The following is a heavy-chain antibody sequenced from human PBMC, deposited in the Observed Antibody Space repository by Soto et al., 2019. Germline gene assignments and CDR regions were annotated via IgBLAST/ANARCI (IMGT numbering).Heavy chain of an antibody. CDR2: IYYSGST. CDR1: GGSVSSGSYY. CDR3: ARAKWGYCSGGSCSTELGY. D-gene: IGHD2-15*01. V-gene: IGHV4-61*01. J-gene: IGHJ4*02. Sequence: QVQLQESGPGLVKPSETLSLSCTVSGGSVSSGSYYWSWIRQPPGKGLEWIGYIYYSGSTNYNPPLKSRVTMSVDTSKNQFSLKLSSVTAADTAVYYCARAKWGYCSGGSCSTELGYWGQGTLVTVSS.